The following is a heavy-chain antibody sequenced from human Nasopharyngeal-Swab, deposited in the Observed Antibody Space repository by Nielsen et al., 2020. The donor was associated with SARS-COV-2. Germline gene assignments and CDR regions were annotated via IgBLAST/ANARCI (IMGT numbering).Heavy chain of an antibody. CDR3: ARDKDWNGLDS. CDR1: GFTFSTYA. V-gene: IGHV3-23*01. J-gene: IGHJ4*02. CDR2: IDAGGANT. Sequence: GESLKISCAASGFTFSTYAMTWVRQAPGKGLEWVSTIDAGGANTFYADSVKGRFTISRDNSKNTLYLQLNSLRAEDTAVYYCARDKDWNGLDSWGQGTLVTVSS. D-gene: IGHD1-1*01.